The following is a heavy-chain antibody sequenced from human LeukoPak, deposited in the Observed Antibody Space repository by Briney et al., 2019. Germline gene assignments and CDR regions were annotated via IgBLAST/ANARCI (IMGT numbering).Heavy chain of an antibody. J-gene: IGHJ6*02. CDR2: VYPGDSNT. CDR3: ATSYSRSSVYFYYGLDF. V-gene: IGHV5-51*01. D-gene: IGHD6-6*01. Sequence: GESLKISCQGSGYSFTTYWIAWVRQMPGKGLEWMGVVYPGDSNTRYSPSLQGQVTISADKSISTAFLQWSSLKASDTAMYYCATSYSRSSVYFYYGLDFWGQGTTVTVSS. CDR1: GYSFTTYW.